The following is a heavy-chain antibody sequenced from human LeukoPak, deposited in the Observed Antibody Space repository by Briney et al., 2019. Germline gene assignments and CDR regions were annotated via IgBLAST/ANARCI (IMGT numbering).Heavy chain of an antibody. J-gene: IGHJ6*03. CDR1: GGSLRSGSNY. V-gene: IGHV4-61*02. CDR2: IYISGST. CDR3: ATNSGFGIPSYYYMDV. D-gene: IGHD3-10*01. Sequence: SETLSLTCTVSGGSLRSGSNYWSWIRQPAGKGLEWIGRIYISGSTNYNPSLKSRVTISVDTSKNQFSLKLSSVTAADTAVYYCATNSGFGIPSYYYMDVWGKGTTVTVSS.